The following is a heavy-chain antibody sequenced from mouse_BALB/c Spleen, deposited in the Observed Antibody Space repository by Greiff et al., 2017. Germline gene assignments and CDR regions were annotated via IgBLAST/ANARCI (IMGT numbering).Heavy chain of an antibody. CDR2: LSYDGSN. J-gene: IGHJ2*01. CDR1: GYSITSCYY. D-gene: IGHD1-1*01. CDR3: ARGSSYDYFDY. Sequence: VQLKESGPGLVKPSQSLSLTCSVTGYSITSCYYWNWIRQCPGNKLEWMGYLSYDGSNNYNPSLKNRISITRDTSKNQFFLKLNSVTTEDTATYYCARGSSYDYFDYWGQGTTLTVSS. V-gene: IGHV3-6*02.